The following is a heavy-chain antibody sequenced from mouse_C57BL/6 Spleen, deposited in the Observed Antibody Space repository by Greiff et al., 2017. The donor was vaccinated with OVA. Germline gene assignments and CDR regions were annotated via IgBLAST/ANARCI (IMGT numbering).Heavy chain of an antibody. V-gene: IGHV7-3*01. Sequence: EVQLQESGGGLVQPGGSLSLSCAASGFTFTDYYMSWVRQPPGKALEWLGFIRNKANGYTTEYSASVKGRFTISRDNSQSILYLQMNALRAEDSATYYCARWDNGYAMDYWGQGTSVTVSS. CDR2: IRNKANGYTT. J-gene: IGHJ4*01. CDR1: GFTFTDYY. D-gene: IGHD1-3*01. CDR3: ARWDNGYAMDY.